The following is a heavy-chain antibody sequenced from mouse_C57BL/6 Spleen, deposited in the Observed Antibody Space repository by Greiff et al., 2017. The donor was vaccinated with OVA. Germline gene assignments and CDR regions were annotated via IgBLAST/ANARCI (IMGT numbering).Heavy chain of an antibody. CDR1: GYTFTDYY. J-gene: IGHJ2*01. CDR2: IYPGSGNT. D-gene: IGHD1-1*01. V-gene: IGHV1-76*01. CDR3: AMNYYGSSYGY. Sequence: QVQLQQSGAELVRPGASVKLSCKASGYTFTDYYINWVKQRPGQGLEWIARIYPGSGNTYYNEKFKGKATLTAEKSSSTAYMQLSSLTSEDSAVYFCAMNYYGSSYGYWGQGTTLTVSS.